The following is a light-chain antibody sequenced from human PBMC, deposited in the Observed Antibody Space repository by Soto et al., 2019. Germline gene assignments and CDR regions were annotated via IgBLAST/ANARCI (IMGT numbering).Light chain of an antibody. J-gene: IGLJ2*01. CDR3: SPYAGGYIL. V-gene: IGLV2-11*01. Sequence: QSALTQPRSLTGSPGQSVTISCTGTSGDVGLYKYVSWYQQFPGKVPKLIIYDVNKRPSGVPDRFSASKSGITASLTISGLQAEDAADYHCSPYAGGYILFGGGTKLTVL. CDR2: DVN. CDR1: SGDVGLYKY.